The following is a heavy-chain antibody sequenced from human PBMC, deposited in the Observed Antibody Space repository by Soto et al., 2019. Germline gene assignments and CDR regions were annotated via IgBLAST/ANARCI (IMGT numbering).Heavy chain of an antibody. CDR1: GFTFSSYG. D-gene: IGHD1-26*01. CDR2: IWYDGSNK. Sequence: QVQLVESGGGVVQPGRSLRLSCAASGFTFSSYGMHWVRQAPGKGLERVAVIWYDGSNKYYADSVKGRFTISRDNSKNTLYLQMNSLRAEDTAVYYCVRDWEWELGGYFDYWGQGTLVTVAS. CDR3: VRDWEWELGGYFDY. J-gene: IGHJ4*02. V-gene: IGHV3-33*01.